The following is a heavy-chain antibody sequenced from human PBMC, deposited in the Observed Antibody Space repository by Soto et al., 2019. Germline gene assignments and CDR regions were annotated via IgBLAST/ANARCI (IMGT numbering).Heavy chain of an antibody. D-gene: IGHD2-2*01. CDR1: GYTLTRYC. CDR3: ARDIVVAPTARGWFDP. J-gene: IGHJ5*02. V-gene: IGHV1-46*01. CDR2: INPNSGST. Sequence: QVQLVQSGAEVKKPGASVKVSCKASGYTLTRYCIHWVRQAPGQGLEWMGIINPNSGSTSYAQKFQDRVTMTRDTSTSTVYMELSSLRSEDTVVYYCARDIVVAPTARGWFDPWGQGTLVTVSS.